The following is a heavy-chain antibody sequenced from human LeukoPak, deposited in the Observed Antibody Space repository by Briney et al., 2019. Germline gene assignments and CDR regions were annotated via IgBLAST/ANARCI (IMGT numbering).Heavy chain of an antibody. CDR1: GYTLTELS. CDR2: FDPEDGET. D-gene: IGHD2-2*01. J-gene: IGHJ4*02. V-gene: IGHV1-24*01. Sequence: ASVKVSCKVSGYTLTELSMHWVRQAPGKGLEWMGGFDPEDGETIYAQKFQGRVTMTEDTSTDTAYMELSSLRSEDTAVYYCATAGIVVVPAAHPFDYWGQGTLVTVSS. CDR3: ATAGIVVVPAAHPFDY.